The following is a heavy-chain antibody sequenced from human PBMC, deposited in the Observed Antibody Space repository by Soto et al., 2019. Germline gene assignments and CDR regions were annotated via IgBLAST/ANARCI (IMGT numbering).Heavy chain of an antibody. CDR2: ITGSSGTI. D-gene: IGHD2-8*01. V-gene: IGHV3-48*02. CDR1: GFTFSAYS. CDR3: ARDNGMAGSFDP. Sequence: GGSLRLSCAASGFTFSAYSMNWARQAPGKGLEWVSYITGSSGTIFYADSVKGRSTISRDNAKNSLYLQMNSLRDEDTAVYYCARDNGMAGSFDPWGQGTLVTVSS. J-gene: IGHJ5*02.